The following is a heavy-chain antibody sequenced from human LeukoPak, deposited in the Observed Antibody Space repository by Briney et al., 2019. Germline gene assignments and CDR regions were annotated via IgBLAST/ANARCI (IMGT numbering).Heavy chain of an antibody. V-gene: IGHV1-8*01. CDR3: ARGPYDSSGYRFDS. CDR2: MNPNSGNT. J-gene: IGHJ4*02. D-gene: IGHD3-22*01. CDR1: GYTFISYD. Sequence: ASVKVSCKASGYTFISYDINWVRQATGQGLEWMGWMNPNSGNTGYAQKLQGRVTLTRNNSINTAYMELSSLRSEDTAVYYCARGPYDSSGYRFDSWGQGTLVTVSS.